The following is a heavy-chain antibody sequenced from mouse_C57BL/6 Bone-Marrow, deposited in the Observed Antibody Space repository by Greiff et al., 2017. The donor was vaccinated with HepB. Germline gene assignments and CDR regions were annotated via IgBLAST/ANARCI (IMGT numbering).Heavy chain of an antibody. CDR2: IHPNSGST. V-gene: IGHV1-64*01. CDR3: ARGYGSSPYYYAMDY. CDR1: GYTFTSYW. D-gene: IGHD1-1*01. Sequence: QVQLQQPGAELVKPGASVKLSCKASGYTFTSYWMHWVKQRPGQGLEWIGMIHPNSGSTNYNEKFKSKATLTVDKSSSTAYMQLSSLTSEDSAVYYCARGYGSSPYYYAMDYWDQGTSVTVSS. J-gene: IGHJ4*01.